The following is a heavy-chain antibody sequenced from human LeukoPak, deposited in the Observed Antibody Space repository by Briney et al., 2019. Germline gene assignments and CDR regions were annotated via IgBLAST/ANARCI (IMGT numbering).Heavy chain of an antibody. J-gene: IGHJ4*02. CDR1: GFTFSSYW. V-gene: IGHV3-7*03. CDR3: ATYFMSHFLY. CDR2: IKQDGSEK. Sequence: AGGSLRLSCAASGFTFSSYWMSWVRQAPGKGLEWVAHIKQDGSEKYYVDSVKGRFTISRDNAENSLYLQMNSLRAEDTAVYYCATYFMSHFLYWGQGTLVTVSS. D-gene: IGHD2/OR15-2a*01.